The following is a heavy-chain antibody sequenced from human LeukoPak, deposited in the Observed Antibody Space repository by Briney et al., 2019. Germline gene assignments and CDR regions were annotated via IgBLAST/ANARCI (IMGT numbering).Heavy chain of an antibody. CDR3: ARRSRLDY. CDR1: GGSISSSSYY. J-gene: IGHJ4*02. CDR2: IYYSGST. V-gene: IGHV4-39*01. Sequence: SETLSLTCTVSGGSISSSSYYWGWIRQPPGKGLEWIGSIYYSGSTYYNPSLKSRVTISVDTSKNQFSLKLSSVTAADTAVYYCARRSRLDYWGQGTLVTVSS. D-gene: IGHD2-2*01.